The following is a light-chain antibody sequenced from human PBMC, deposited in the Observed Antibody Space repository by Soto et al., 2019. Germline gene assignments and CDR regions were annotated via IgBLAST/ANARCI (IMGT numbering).Light chain of an antibody. CDR1: SSDVGAYDY. Sequence: QSALTQPASVSGSPGQSITISCTGTSSDVGAYDYVSWYQHHPGKAPKLLIYEVSNRPSGVSSRFSGSKSGNTASLTISGLQAEDEADYYCSSYAGSYTFVFGTGTKLTVL. V-gene: IGLV2-14*01. CDR2: EVS. J-gene: IGLJ1*01. CDR3: SSYAGSYTFV.